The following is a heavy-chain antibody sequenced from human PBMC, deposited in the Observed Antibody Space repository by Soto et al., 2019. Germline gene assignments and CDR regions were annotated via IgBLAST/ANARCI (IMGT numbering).Heavy chain of an antibody. D-gene: IGHD6-6*01. CDR1: GGSISSGGYY. Sequence: QVQLQESGPGLVKPSQTLSLTCTVSGGSISSGGYYWSWIRQHPGKGLEWIGYIYYSGSTYYNPSLKSRVTIAVDTSKNQFSLKLSSVTAADTAVYYCARESGQLVRPDAFDIWGQGTMVTVSS. CDR3: ARESGQLVRPDAFDI. CDR2: IYYSGST. J-gene: IGHJ3*02. V-gene: IGHV4-31*03.